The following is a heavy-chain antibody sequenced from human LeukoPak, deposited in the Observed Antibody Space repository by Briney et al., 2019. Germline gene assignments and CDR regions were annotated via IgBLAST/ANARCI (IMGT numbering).Heavy chain of an antibody. Sequence: GGSLRLSCAASGFTFSSYWMSWVRQAPGKGLEWVANIKQDGSEKYYVDSVKGRFTISRENAKNSLYLQMNSLRAGDTAVYYCARAVGVLGRELRYFDRSQGYYYYYGMDVWGQGTTVTVSS. J-gene: IGHJ6*02. CDR2: IKQDGSEK. D-gene: IGHD3-9*01. V-gene: IGHV3-7*01. CDR1: GFTFSSYW. CDR3: ARAVGVLGRELRYFDRSQGYYYYYGMDV.